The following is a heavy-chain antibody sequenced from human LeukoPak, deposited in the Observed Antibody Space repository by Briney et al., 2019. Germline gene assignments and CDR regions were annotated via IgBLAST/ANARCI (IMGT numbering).Heavy chain of an antibody. V-gene: IGHV3-23*01. Sequence: PGGSLRLSCGASVFTFSSYAMSCAPDAPGKGLEWVSAISGSSGRTYYADSVKRRFTISRDNSKNTLYLQMNSLRAEDTAVYYCAKDGGRRPYDYWGQGTLVTVSS. J-gene: IGHJ4*02. CDR2: ISGSSGRT. CDR1: VFTFSSYA. CDR3: AKDGGRRPYDY. D-gene: IGHD3-16*01.